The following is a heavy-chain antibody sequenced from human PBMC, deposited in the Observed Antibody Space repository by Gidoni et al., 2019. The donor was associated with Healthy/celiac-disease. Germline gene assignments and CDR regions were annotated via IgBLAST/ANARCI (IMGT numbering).Heavy chain of an antibody. V-gene: IGHV3-9*01. J-gene: IGHJ4*02. D-gene: IGHD3-3*01. Sequence: EVPLVESGAGLVPPGRSLRLSCAASGFTFDDYAMHWVRQAAGKGLEWVSGISWNSGSIGYADYVKGRFTISRDNAKNSLYLQMNSLRAEDTALYYCAKAHYTEYFDYWGQGTLVTVSS. CDR3: AKAHYTEYFDY. CDR2: ISWNSGSI. CDR1: GFTFDDYA.